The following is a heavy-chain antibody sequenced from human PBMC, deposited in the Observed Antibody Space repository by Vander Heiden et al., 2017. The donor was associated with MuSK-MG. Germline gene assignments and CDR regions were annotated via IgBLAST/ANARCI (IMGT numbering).Heavy chain of an antibody. CDR1: GFTFSYTS. D-gene: IGHD1-26*01. V-gene: IGHV3-48*01. CDR3: ARGRGVVGATSGYFDY. CDR2: ISSSSSTI. Sequence: EVQLVESGGGLVQPGGSLRLSCVASGFTFSYTSMNWVSQAPGKGLRWISYISSSSSTIYYADSVKGRFTISRDNAKNSLYLQMNSLRTEDTAVYYCARGRGVVGATSGYFDYWGQGTLVTVSS. J-gene: IGHJ4*02.